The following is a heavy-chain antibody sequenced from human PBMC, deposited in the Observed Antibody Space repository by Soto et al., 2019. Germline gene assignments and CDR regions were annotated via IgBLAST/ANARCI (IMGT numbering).Heavy chain of an antibody. J-gene: IGHJ6*02. Sequence: ASVKVSCKASGYTFTRYYIHWLRQAPGQGPEWMGVINPSAATSTYAQRFQGRVTMTWDTSTSTVNMELTSLRSDDTAVYYCAREGPIGDYCGMDVWGQGTAVTVSS. D-gene: IGHD2-15*01. V-gene: IGHV1-46*01. CDR2: INPSAATS. CDR1: GYTFTRYY. CDR3: AREGPIGDYCGMDV.